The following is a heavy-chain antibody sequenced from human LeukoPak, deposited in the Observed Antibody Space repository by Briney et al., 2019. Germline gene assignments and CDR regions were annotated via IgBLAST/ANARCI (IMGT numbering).Heavy chain of an antibody. CDR1: GFTFSSYA. V-gene: IGHV3-23*01. J-gene: IGHJ4*02. D-gene: IGHD3-16*01. CDR2: ISGSGGST. CDR3: AKASWVSSADAVL. Sequence: GGSLRLSCAASGFTFSSYAMSGVRQAPGKGREWVSAISGSGGSTYYADSVKGRFTLSRDESRNTVYLQLNDLRVEDTAVYYCAKASWVSSADAVLWGQGTVVTVSS.